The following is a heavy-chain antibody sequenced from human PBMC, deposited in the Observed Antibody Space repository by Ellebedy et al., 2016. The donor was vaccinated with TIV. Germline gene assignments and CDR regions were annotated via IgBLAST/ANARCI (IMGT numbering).Heavy chain of an antibody. CDR2: IYPGDSNT. CDR1: GYKLTNYW. D-gene: IGHD5-18*01. Sequence: PGGSLRLSCRGSGYKLTNYWIGWVRQMPGKGLEWIAIIYPGDSNTMYSPSFQGQVTISADKSVSTAYLQWTSLKASDTALYFCASNYGYGVPVDFWGQGTLVIVSS. CDR3: ASNYGYGVPVDF. V-gene: IGHV5-51*01. J-gene: IGHJ4*02.